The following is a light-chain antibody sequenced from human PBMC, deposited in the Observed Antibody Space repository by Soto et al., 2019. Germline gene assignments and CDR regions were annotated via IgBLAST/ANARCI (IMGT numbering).Light chain of an antibody. V-gene: IGKV3-11*01. CDR1: QSVRRY. Sequence: EIVLTQSPATLSLSPGERATLSCRASQSVRRYLAWYQQKPGQAPGLLIYDASNRAPGIPARFSGSGSGTDFTLTISSLEPEDFAVYYCQQRSDWPSTFGGGTKLQIK. J-gene: IGKJ4*01. CDR3: QQRSDWPST. CDR2: DAS.